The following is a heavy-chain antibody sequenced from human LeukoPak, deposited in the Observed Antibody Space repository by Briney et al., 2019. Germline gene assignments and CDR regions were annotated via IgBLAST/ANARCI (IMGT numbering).Heavy chain of an antibody. CDR2: INWNGGST. CDR3: AREGTRMIAVVDPHNAFDI. J-gene: IGHJ3*02. D-gene: IGHD3-22*01. CDR1: GFTFDDYG. Sequence: GGSLRLSCAASGFTFDDYGMSWVRQAPGKGLEWVSGINWNGGSTGYADSVKGRFTISRDNAKNSLYLQMNSLRAEDTALYYCAREGTRMIAVVDPHNAFDIWGQGTMVTVSS. V-gene: IGHV3-20*04.